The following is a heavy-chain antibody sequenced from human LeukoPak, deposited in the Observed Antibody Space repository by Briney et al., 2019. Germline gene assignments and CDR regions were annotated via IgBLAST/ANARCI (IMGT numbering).Heavy chain of an antibody. J-gene: IGHJ4*02. CDR1: GYSFTSHW. CDR3: ARQYCSGGSCYVADY. V-gene: IGHV5-51*01. D-gene: IGHD2-15*01. CDR2: VYPGDSDT. Sequence: GESLKISCKGSGYSFTSHWIGWVRQMPGKGLEWMGIVYPGDSDTRYSPSFQGQVTISADKSISTAYLQWSSLKASDTAMYYCARQYCSGGSCYVADYWGQGTLVTVSS.